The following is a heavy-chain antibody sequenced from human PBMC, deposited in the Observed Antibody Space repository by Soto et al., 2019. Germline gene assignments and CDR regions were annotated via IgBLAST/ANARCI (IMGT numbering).Heavy chain of an antibody. CDR1: GVSISSSHW. J-gene: IGHJ4*02. Sequence: QVQLQESGPGLVRPSGTLSLTCAVSGVSISSSHWWTWVRQTPGKGLEWIGEIYHSGSTNYNPSLKSRVTISVDKSKYQFSLRLTSVTAADTAVYYCAGGDGSGNYFIWGQGTLVTVTS. CDR3: AGGDGSGNYFI. D-gene: IGHD3-10*01. V-gene: IGHV4-4*02. CDR2: IYHSGST.